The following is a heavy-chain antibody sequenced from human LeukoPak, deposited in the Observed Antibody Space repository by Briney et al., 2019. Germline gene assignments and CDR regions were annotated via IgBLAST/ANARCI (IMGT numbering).Heavy chain of an antibody. CDR3: ATDLYYYDSSGSHYFDY. CDR1: GFTFSSYG. Sequence: GGSLRLSCAASGFTFSSYGMHWVRQAPGKGLEGGAFIRYDGSNKYYADSVKGLFTISRDNSKNTLYLQMNRLRAEDTAVYSCATDLYYYDSSGSHYFDYWGQGTLVTVSS. V-gene: IGHV3-30*02. CDR2: IRYDGSNK. J-gene: IGHJ4*02. D-gene: IGHD3-22*01.